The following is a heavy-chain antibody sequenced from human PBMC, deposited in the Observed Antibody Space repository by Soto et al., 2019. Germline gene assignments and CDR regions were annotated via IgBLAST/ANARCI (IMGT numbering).Heavy chain of an antibody. CDR1: GGSIRNYF. Sequence: QVQLQESGPGLVKPSETLSLICTGSGGSIRNYFWTWIRQPAGKGLEWIGRIYSSGNTVYNASLKSRVTMSIDMSKNQFSLKLSSMTAADTAVYYCVRDVESPGISGSWGAFDIWGQGTVVTVSS. CDR2: IYSSGNT. CDR3: VRDVESPGISGSWGAFDI. J-gene: IGHJ3*02. D-gene: IGHD1-20*01. V-gene: IGHV4-4*07.